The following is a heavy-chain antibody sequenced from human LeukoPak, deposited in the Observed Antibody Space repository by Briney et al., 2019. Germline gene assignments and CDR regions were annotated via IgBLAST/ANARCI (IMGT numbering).Heavy chain of an antibody. V-gene: IGHV3-23*01. CDR3: AKPFYYDSSGFYYYYGMDV. D-gene: IGHD3-22*01. CDR2: ISGSGGST. J-gene: IGHJ6*02. CDR1: GFTFSSYA. Sequence: GGSLRLSCAASGFTFSSYAMSWVRQAPGKGLERVSAISGSGGSTYYADSVKGRFTISRDNSKNTLYLQMNSLRAEDTAVYYCAKPFYYDSSGFYYYYGMDVWGQGTTVTVSS.